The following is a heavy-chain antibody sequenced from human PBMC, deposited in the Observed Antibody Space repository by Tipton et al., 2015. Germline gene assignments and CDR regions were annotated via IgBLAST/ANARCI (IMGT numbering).Heavy chain of an antibody. D-gene: IGHD5-18*01. J-gene: IGHJ4*02. CDR1: GGSFSSFY. CDR3: ARGNVDSTLELDY. CDR2: IYYSGTT. V-gene: IGHV4-59*07. Sequence: TLSLTCGVYGGSFSSFYWRWIRQPPGKGLEWIGYIYYSGTTNYNPSLKSRVTMSVDTSKNQFSLKLRSVTAADTAGYSCARGNVDSTLELDYWGQGTLVTVSS.